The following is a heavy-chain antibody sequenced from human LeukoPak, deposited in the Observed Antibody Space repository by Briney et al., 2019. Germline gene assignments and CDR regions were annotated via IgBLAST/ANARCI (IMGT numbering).Heavy chain of an antibody. CDR2: IWYDGSNK. D-gene: IGHD4-17*01. V-gene: IGHV3-33*01. CDR3: ARNQDYGVYNSVGAFDI. CDR1: GFTFSSYG. J-gene: IGHJ3*02. Sequence: PGRSLRLSCAASGFTFSSYGMHWVRQAPGKGLEWVAVIWYDGSNKHYADSVKGRFTISRDNSKNTLYLQMNSLRAEDTAVYYCARNQDYGVYNSVGAFDIWGQGTMVTVSS.